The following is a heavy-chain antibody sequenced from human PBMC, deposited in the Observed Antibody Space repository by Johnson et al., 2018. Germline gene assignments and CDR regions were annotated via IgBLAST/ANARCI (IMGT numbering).Heavy chain of an antibody. CDR1: GYTFTSYD. Sequence: QVQLVQSGAEVKKXGASVKVSCKASGYTFTSYDINWVRQAPGQGLEWLGGIIPIFGTANYEQKFQGRVPITADESTSTAYMELSSLRSEDTAVYYCARGGLRRLVFADAFDIWGQGTMVTVSS. CDR2: IIPIFGTA. CDR3: ARGGLRRLVFADAFDI. D-gene: IGHD3-10*02. J-gene: IGHJ3*02. V-gene: IGHV1-69*01.